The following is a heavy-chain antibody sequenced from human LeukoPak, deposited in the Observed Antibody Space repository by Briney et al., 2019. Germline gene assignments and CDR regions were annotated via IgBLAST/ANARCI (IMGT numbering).Heavy chain of an antibody. Sequence: PGGSLRLSCAASGFTFSDHYIDWVRQAPGKGLEWVGRSRDKGNSYTTAYAASVRGRFTISRDNAKNSLYLQMNSLRAEDTAVYYCARVRGYSYGPYYYDSSGYFDYWGQGTLVTVSS. CDR1: GFTFSDHY. CDR2: SRDKGNSYTT. CDR3: ARVRGYSYGPYYYDSSGYFDY. J-gene: IGHJ4*02. V-gene: IGHV3-72*01. D-gene: IGHD3-22*01.